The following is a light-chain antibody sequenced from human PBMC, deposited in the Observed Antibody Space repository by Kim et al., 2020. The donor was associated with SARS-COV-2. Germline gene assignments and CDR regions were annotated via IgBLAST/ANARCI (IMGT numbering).Light chain of an antibody. Sequence: VSVAPGKTARITCGGNNIGSKSVHWYQQKPGQAPVLVIYYDSDRPSGIPERFSGSNSGNTATLTISRVEAGDEADYYCQVWDSSSDHPNGVFGGGTQLTVL. J-gene: IGLJ3*02. V-gene: IGLV3-21*04. CDR1: NIGSKS. CDR3: QVWDSSSDHPNGV. CDR2: YDS.